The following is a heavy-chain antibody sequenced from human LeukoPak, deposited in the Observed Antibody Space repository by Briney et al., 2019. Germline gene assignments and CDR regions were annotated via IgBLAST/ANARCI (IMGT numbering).Heavy chain of an antibody. CDR1: GFTLSSYA. Sequence: GGFLRLSCAASGFTLSSYAMSWVRQAPGKGLECVSAISGRCGSTYYADSVKGRFTISRDMSKNTLYLQMNALRAGDTAVYYCNTTVDSWGPGTLVTVSS. CDR3: NTTVDS. V-gene: IGHV3-23*01. J-gene: IGHJ4*02. CDR2: ISGRCGST. D-gene: IGHD1-1*01.